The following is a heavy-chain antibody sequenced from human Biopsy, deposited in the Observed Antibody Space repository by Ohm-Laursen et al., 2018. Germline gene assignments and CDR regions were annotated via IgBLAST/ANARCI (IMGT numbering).Heavy chain of an antibody. D-gene: IGHD3-3*01. CDR1: GYTFISYG. V-gene: IGHV1-18*01. J-gene: IGHJ4*02. Sequence: ASVKASCKASGYTFISYGIRWVRHAPGQGLEWMGWINPYNDDTHYAQKVQGRATMTTDTSTNTAYMELRSLKSEDTTLYNCALGGMRFLEWPGDFFKSWGQGTLVTVSS. CDR2: INPYNDDT. CDR3: ALGGMRFLEWPGDFFKS.